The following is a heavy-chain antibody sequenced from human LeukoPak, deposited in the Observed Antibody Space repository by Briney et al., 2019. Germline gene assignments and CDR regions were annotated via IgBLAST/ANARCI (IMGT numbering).Heavy chain of an antibody. V-gene: IGHV4-39*01. D-gene: IGHD3-22*01. CDR2: IYYSGST. CDR3: ARRGYYDSSGYPLYYYYYMDV. CDR1: GGSISSSSYY. J-gene: IGHJ6*03. Sequence: TSETLSLTCTVSGGSISSSSYYWGWIRQPPGQGLEWIGSIYYSGSTYYNPSLKSRVTISVDTSKNQFSLKLSSVTAADTAVYYCARRGYYDSSGYPLYYYYYMDVWGKGTTVTVSS.